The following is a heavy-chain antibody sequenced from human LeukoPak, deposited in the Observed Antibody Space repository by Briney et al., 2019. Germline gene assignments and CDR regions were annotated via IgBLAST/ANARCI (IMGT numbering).Heavy chain of an antibody. D-gene: IGHD6-13*01. V-gene: IGHV1-2*02. CDR3: ARVHGIQNIAAASGY. Sequence: AAVTVSFKGSGYTFTVHYMHWVRQAPGQGREGVGGINPKSGGRNYSQKFQGRVSMTRDRSISTAYMELSRLRSDDTAVYYCARVHGIQNIAAASGYWGQGTLVTVSS. J-gene: IGHJ4*02. CDR2: INPKSGGR. CDR1: GYTFTVHY.